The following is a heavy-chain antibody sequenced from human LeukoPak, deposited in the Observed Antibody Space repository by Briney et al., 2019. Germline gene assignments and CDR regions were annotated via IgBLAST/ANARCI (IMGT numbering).Heavy chain of an antibody. V-gene: IGHV3-64*04. D-gene: IGHD3-10*01. CDR3: AKVAYSGSTIYYYYYGMDV. Sequence: GGSLRLSCSASGFTFSNYAMHWVRQAPGKGLEYVSAISSNGGSTWYAGSVKGRFTISRDNSKNTLYLQMNSLRAEDTAVYYCAKVAYSGSTIYYYYYGMDVWGKGTTVTVSS. J-gene: IGHJ6*04. CDR2: ISSNGGST. CDR1: GFTFSNYA.